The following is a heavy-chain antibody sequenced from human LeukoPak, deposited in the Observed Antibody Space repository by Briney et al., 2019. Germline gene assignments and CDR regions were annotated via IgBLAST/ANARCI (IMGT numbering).Heavy chain of an antibody. CDR1: GFTFSSYW. V-gene: IGHV3-74*01. CDR2: INSDGSST. CDR3: ASNGGDGYSFDY. D-gene: IGHD5-24*01. J-gene: IGHJ4*02. Sequence: GGSLRLSCAASGFTFSSYWMHWVRHAPEKGLGFVSRINSDGSSTTYGDSVKGRFPISRDHAKNTLYLQMNSLGAEDTAVYYCASNGGDGYSFDYWGQGTLVTVSS.